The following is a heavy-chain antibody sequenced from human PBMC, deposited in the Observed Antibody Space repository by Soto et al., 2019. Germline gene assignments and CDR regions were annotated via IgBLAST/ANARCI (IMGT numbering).Heavy chain of an antibody. Sequence: GGSLRLSCAASGFTFSNAWMSWVRQAPGKGLEWVGRIKSRTNGGTTDYAAPVKGRFTISRDDSKNTLYLQMNSLRTEDTAVYFCARGSSGYISSWYYFDYWGRGTLVTVSS. J-gene: IGHJ4*02. CDR3: ARGSSGYISSWYYFDY. D-gene: IGHD6-13*01. CDR1: GFTFSNAW. CDR2: IKSRTNGGTT. V-gene: IGHV3-15*01.